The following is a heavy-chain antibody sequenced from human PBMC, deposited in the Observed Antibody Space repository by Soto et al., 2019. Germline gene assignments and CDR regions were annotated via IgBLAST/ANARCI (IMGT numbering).Heavy chain of an antibody. CDR3: ARSIVVVTALDY. CDR2: INAGNGNT. J-gene: IGHJ4*02. V-gene: IGHV1-3*05. CDR1: GYTFTSYA. Sequence: QVQLVQSGAEEKKPGASVKVSCKASGYTFTSYAMHWLRQAPGQRLEWMGWINAGNGNTKYSQKFQGRVTITRDTSESTAYMELSSLSSEDTSVYYCARSIVVVTALDYWGQGTLVTVSS. D-gene: IGHD2-21*02.